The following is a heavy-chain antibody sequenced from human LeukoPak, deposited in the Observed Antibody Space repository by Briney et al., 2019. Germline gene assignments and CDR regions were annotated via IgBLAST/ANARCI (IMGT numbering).Heavy chain of an antibody. Sequence: GGSLRLSCAASGFTFSSYGMHWVRQAPGKGLEWVAVISYDGSNKYYADSVKGRFTISRDNSKNTLYLQMNSLRAEDTAVYYCARNYYDTSGPDYWGQGTLVTVSS. CDR2: ISYDGSNK. CDR1: GFTFSSYG. CDR3: ARNYYDTSGPDY. D-gene: IGHD3-22*01. J-gene: IGHJ4*02. V-gene: IGHV3-30*03.